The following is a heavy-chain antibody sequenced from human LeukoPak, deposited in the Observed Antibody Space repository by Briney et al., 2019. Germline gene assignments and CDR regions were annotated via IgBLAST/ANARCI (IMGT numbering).Heavy chain of an antibody. Sequence: SETLSLTCTVSGGSISSGAYYWSWIRQPPGKGLEWIGYIHYGGSTYYNPSLKSRVTISVDTSKNQFSLKLSSVTAADTAVYYCARPQLKKYSSGWTGGSFDYWGQGTLVTVSS. J-gene: IGHJ4*02. CDR1: GGSISSGAYY. CDR2: IHYGGST. V-gene: IGHV4-30-4*01. D-gene: IGHD6-19*01. CDR3: ARPQLKKYSSGWTGGSFDY.